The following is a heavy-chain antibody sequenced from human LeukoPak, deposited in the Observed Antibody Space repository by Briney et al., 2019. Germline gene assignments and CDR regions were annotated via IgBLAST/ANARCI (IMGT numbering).Heavy chain of an antibody. J-gene: IGHJ4*02. CDR3: TTWFYDSGWRC. D-gene: IGHD3-3*01. V-gene: IGHV3-15*07. Sequence: PGGSLRLSCAASGFDFNDAWMNWVRQVPGKGLEWVGRIKKKSDGGTTDFAAPVKGRFTISRDDSKNMLYLHMNSLKTEDTAMYYCTTWFYDSGWRCWGQGTLVTVSS. CDR2: IKKKSDGGTT. CDR1: GFDFNDAW.